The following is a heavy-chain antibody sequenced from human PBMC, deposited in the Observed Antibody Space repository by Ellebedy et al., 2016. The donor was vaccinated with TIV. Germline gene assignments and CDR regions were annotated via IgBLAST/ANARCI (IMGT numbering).Heavy chain of an antibody. J-gene: IGHJ3*02. CDR2: IYYSGST. CDR1: GGSISSYY. CDR3: ARMKTGKTRSFDI. V-gene: IGHV4-59*01. D-gene: IGHD1-1*01. Sequence: MPSETLSLTCTVSGGSISSYYWSWIRQPPGKGLEWIGYIYYSGSTNYNPSLKSRVTISVDTSKNQFSLKLSFVTPAETAVDYCARMKTGKTRSFDIWGQGTMVTVSS.